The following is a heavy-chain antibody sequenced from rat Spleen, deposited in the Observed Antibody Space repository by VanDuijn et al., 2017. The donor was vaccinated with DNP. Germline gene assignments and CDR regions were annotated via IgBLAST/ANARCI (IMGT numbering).Heavy chain of an antibody. CDR3: ARDDFYFDY. J-gene: IGHJ2*01. CDR1: GFTFSDYY. CDR2: INYDGDKT. Sequence: EVQLVESGGGLVLPGRSLKLSCAASGFTFSDYYMAWVRLAPTRGLEWVAYINYDGDKTYYGDSVKGRFTISRDNAQNTLYLQMNRLGSEDTATYYCARDDFYFDYWCQGVMVTVSS. V-gene: IGHV5-22*01.